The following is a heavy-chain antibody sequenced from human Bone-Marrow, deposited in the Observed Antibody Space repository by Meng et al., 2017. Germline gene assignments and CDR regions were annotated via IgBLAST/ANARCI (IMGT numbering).Heavy chain of an antibody. Sequence: GESLKISCAASGFTFSNCWMSWVRQAPGKGLEWVANIKQDGSEKYYVDSVKGRFTISRDNAKNSLSLQMNSLRAEDTAVYYCAKDLGNFMYYYGSGSYYIGASYYYGMDVWGQGTTVTVSS. CDR3: AKDLGNFMYYYGSGSYYIGASYYYGMDV. J-gene: IGHJ6*02. CDR2: IKQDGSEK. V-gene: IGHV3-7*03. D-gene: IGHD3-10*01. CDR1: GFTFSNCW.